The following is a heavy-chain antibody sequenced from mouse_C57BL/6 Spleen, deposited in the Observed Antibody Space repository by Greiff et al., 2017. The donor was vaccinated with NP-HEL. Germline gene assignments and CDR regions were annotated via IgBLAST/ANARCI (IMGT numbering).Heavy chain of an antibody. CDR2: INPNNGGT. Sequence: VQLQQSGPELVKPGASVKIPCKASGYTFTDYNMAWVKQSHGKSLEWIGDINPNNGGTIYNQKFKGKATLTVDKSSSTAYMELRSLTSEDTAVYYCARNQIYDGYYSYWYFDVWGTGTTVTVSS. V-gene: IGHV1-18*01. CDR3: ARNQIYDGYYSYWYFDV. J-gene: IGHJ1*03. D-gene: IGHD2-3*01. CDR1: GYTFTDYN.